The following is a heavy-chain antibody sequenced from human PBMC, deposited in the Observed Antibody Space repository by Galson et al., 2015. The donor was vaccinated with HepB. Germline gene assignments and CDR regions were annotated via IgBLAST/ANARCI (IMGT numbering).Heavy chain of an antibody. J-gene: IGHJ3*02. V-gene: IGHV3-30*18. D-gene: IGHD2-15*01. Sequence: SLRLSCAASGFTFSSYGMHWVRQAPGKGLEWVAVISYDGSNKYYADSVKGRFTISRDNSKNTLYLQMNSLRAEDTAVYYCAKMPGVVVAASDAFDIWGQGTMVTVSS. CDR2: ISYDGSNK. CDR1: GFTFSSYG. CDR3: AKMPGVVVAASDAFDI.